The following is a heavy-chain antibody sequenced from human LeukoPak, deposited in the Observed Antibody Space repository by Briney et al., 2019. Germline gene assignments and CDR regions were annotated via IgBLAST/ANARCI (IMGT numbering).Heavy chain of an antibody. CDR3: ARDGGSYYFDY. J-gene: IGHJ4*02. D-gene: IGHD1-26*01. Sequence: SETLSLTCTVSGGSISSYYWSWIRQPPGKGLEWIGYIYYSGSTNYNPSLKSRVTISVDTSKNQFSLKLSSVTAADTAVYYCARDGGSYYFDYWGQGTLVTVSS. CDR1: GGSISSYY. CDR2: IYYSGST. V-gene: IGHV4-59*01.